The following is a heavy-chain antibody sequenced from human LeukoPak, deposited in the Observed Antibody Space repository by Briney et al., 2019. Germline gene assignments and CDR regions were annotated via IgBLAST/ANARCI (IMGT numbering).Heavy chain of an antibody. CDR2: ISSSGSTI. V-gene: IGHV3-11*01. J-gene: IGHJ4*02. Sequence: GSLRLSFAASGFTFSYYYKRLVRPAPGEGLGWVSYISSSGSTIYYADSVKGRFTISRDNAKNSLYLQMNSLRAEDTAVYYCARRSEWPYVRDWGQGTLVTVSS. D-gene: IGHD3-3*01. CDR1: GFTFSYYY. CDR3: ARRSEWPYVRD.